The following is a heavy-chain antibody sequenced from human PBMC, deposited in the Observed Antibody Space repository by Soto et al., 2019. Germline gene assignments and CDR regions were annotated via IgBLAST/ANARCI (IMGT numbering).Heavy chain of an antibody. CDR3: AKVFSPEGGNYFDH. CDR1: GFTFSNYA. V-gene: IGHV3-23*01. J-gene: IGHJ4*02. Sequence: QPGGSLRLSCAASGFTFSNYAMDWVRQAPGKGLEWVSAISNSFSDGNTHYADSVKGRFTISRDNDKNTVFLEMNSLRAEDTAVYYCAKVFSPEGGNYFDHWGQGTLVTAPQ. CDR2: ISNSFSDGNT.